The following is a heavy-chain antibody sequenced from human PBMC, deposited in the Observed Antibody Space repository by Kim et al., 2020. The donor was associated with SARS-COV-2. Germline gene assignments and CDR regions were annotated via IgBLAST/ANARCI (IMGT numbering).Heavy chain of an antibody. CDR1: GFTFSSYW. J-gene: IGHJ4*02. D-gene: IGHD6-6*01. CDR3: EAVKYSSPYRPGDYDY. V-gene: IGHV3-7*01. Sequence: GGSLRLSCAASGFTFSSYWMSWVRQAPGKGLEWVANIKQDGSEKYYVDSVKGRFTISRDNAKNSLYLQMNSMRAEDTAVYYCEAVKYSSPYRPGDYDYWGQGTLVTVSS. CDR2: IKQDGSEK.